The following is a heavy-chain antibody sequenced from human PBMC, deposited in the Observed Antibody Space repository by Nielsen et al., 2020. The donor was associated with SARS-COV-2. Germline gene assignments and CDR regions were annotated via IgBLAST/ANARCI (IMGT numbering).Heavy chain of an antibody. J-gene: IGHJ5*02. V-gene: IGHV3-21*01. Sequence: GGSLSLSCAASGFTFSSYSMNWVRQAPGKGLEWVSSISSSSSYIYYADSVKGRFTISRDNAKNSLYLQMNSLRAEDTAVYYCARSWSSSWYGGDWFDPWGQGTLVTVSS. CDR3: ARSWSSSWYGGDWFDP. D-gene: IGHD6-13*01. CDR2: ISSSSSYI. CDR1: GFTFSSYS.